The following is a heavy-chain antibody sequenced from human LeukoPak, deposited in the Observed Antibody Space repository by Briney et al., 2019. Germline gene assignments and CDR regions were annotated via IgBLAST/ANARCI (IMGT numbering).Heavy chain of an antibody. CDR3: ARGLLVVGSKKGNPGNY. Sequence: GGSLRLSCAASGFTFSSYAMHWVRQAPGEGLEWVSFISGSSNTIYYADSVRGRFTISRDNAKKSVYLQMNSLRAEDTAVYFCARGLLVVGSKKGNPGNYWGPGTLVAVSS. CDR1: GFTFSSYA. D-gene: IGHD1-14*01. J-gene: IGHJ4*02. V-gene: IGHV3-48*04. CDR2: ISGSSNTI.